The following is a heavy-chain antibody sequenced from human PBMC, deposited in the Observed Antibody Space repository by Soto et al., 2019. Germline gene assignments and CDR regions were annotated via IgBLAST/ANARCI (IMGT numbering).Heavy chain of an antibody. CDR3: ASSRRDSSSWYFRYWFDP. V-gene: IGHV1-69*13. D-gene: IGHD6-13*01. CDR1: GGTFSSYA. Sequence: SVKLSCKASGGTFSSYAISWVRQAPGQGLEWMGGIIPIFGTANYAQKFQGRVTITADESTSTAYMELSSLRSEDTAVYYCASSRRDSSSWYFRYWFDPWGQGTLVTSPQ. J-gene: IGHJ5*02. CDR2: IIPIFGTA.